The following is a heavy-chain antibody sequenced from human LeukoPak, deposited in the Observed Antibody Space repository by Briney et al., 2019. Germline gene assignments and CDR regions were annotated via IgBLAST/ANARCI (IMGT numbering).Heavy chain of an antibody. V-gene: IGHV3-23*01. CDR1: GFTFSSYA. J-gene: IGHJ4*02. CDR3: AKVPVATTLLFDY. D-gene: IGHD5-12*01. Sequence: PGGSLRLSCAASGFTFSSYAMSWVRQAPGKGLEWVSAISGSGGSTYYADSVKGRFTISRGKSKNTLYLQMNSLRAEDTAVYYCAKVPVATTLLFDYWGQGTLVTVSS. CDR2: ISGSGGST.